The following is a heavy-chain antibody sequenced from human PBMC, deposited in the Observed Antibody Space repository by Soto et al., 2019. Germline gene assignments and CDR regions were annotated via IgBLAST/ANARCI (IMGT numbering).Heavy chain of an antibody. CDR3: ARSIHSLNIVVVPAAYAQYYFDY. J-gene: IGHJ4*02. Sequence: GASVKVSCKASGYTFTSYGISWVRQAPGQGLEWMGWISAYNGNTNYAQKPQGRVTMTTDTSTSTAYMELRSLRSDDTAVYYCARSIHSLNIVVVPAAYAQYYFDYWGQGTLVTVSS. D-gene: IGHD2-2*01. CDR2: ISAYNGNT. CDR1: GYTFTSYG. V-gene: IGHV1-18*01.